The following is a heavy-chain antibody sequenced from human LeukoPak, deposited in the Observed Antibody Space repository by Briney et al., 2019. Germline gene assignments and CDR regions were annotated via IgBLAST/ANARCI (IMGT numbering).Heavy chain of an antibody. J-gene: IGHJ6*02. CDR1: GCTFSSYA. V-gene: IGHV3-23*01. CDR2: ISGSGGST. CDR3: AKGQDYGDYRYYFYGMDV. D-gene: IGHD4-17*01. Sequence: PGGSLRLSCAASGCTFSSYAMSWVRQAPGKGLEWVSAISGSGGSTYYADSVKGRFTISRDTSKKTLSLQLNSLRADDTAVYYCAKGQDYGDYRYYFYGMDVWGQGTTVTVSS.